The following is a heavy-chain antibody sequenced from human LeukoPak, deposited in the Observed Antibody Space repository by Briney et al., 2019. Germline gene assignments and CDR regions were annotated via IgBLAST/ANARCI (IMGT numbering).Heavy chain of an antibody. Sequence: GSLRLSCTVSGGSISSTNYFWGWIRQPPGKGLEWIGSFYYVGSTYYNSSLKSRVTLSVDTSKSQFSLKLNSVTAADTAVYYCARGDMTGTNFDFWGQGTLVTVSS. CDR1: GGSISSTNYF. CDR2: FYYVGST. J-gene: IGHJ4*02. D-gene: IGHD1-7*01. V-gene: IGHV4-39*01. CDR3: ARGDMTGTNFDF.